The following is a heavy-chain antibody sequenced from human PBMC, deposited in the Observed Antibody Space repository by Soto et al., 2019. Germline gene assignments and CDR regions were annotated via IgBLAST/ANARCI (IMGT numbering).Heavy chain of an antibody. D-gene: IGHD3-3*01. V-gene: IGHV3-15*01. CDR1: EYTFSDAW. CDR3: TADHWS. CDR2: INRKIDGETT. J-gene: IGHJ4*02. Sequence: GGSLRLSCVVFEYTFSDAWMSWVRQAPGKGPEWVARINRKIDGETTDYAAPVGGGFTIARDDSKNTLYLQMSSLKIADTAVYFCTADHWSWGQGTLVTVSS.